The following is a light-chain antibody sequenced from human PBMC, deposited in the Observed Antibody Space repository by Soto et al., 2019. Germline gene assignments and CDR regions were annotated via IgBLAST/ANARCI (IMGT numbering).Light chain of an antibody. Sequence: DIQMTQSPSTRSSSFGDRVTITCRASQSISSWLAWYQQKPGKVPKLLSYDGSTLTSGVPSRFSGSGSGTEFTLNITGLQNDDFTTYYGLHYYTYTWTFGQGTKVDIK. V-gene: IGKV1-5*01. CDR2: DGS. CDR1: QSISSW. CDR3: LHYYTYTWT. J-gene: IGKJ1*01.